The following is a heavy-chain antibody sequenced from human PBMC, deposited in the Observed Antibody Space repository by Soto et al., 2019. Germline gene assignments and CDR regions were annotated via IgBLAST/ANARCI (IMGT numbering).Heavy chain of an antibody. V-gene: IGHV4-39*01. CDR1: GGSISSSSYY. CDR3: ARLNKSGSYYYYYGMDV. J-gene: IGHJ6*02. D-gene: IGHD1-26*01. CDR2: IYYSGST. Sequence: QLQLQESGPGLVKPSETLSLTCTVSGGSISSSSYYWGWIRQPPGKGLEWIGSIYYSGSTYYNPSLKSRVTISVDTSKNQFSLKLSSVTAADTAVYYCARLNKSGSYYYYYGMDVWGQGTTVTVSS.